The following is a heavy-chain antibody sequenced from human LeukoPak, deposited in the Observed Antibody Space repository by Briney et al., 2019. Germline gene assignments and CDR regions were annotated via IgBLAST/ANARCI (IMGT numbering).Heavy chain of an antibody. J-gene: IGHJ4*02. Sequence: SGGSLRLSCGASGFTFGTYWMHWVRQAPGKGLVWVSGINSDGGTTTYADSVKGRFTISRDNAKNTLYLQMNNLTAEDTAIYYCATDYYVSGNYYRLFYWGQGTLVTVSS. D-gene: IGHD3-10*01. CDR3: ATDYYVSGNYYRLFY. CDR2: INSDGGTT. V-gene: IGHV3-74*01. CDR1: GFTFGTYW.